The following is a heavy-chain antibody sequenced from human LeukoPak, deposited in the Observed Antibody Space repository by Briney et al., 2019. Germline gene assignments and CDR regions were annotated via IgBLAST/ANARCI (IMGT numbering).Heavy chain of an antibody. V-gene: IGHV4-34*01. CDR1: GGSFSGYY. CDR3: ARVINCSSTSCYPNYGMDV. D-gene: IGHD2-2*01. Sequence: SETLSLTCAVYGGSFSGYYWNWIRQPQGKGLEWIGAINHTGGTNYNPSLKSRVTMSVDTSKSQFSLKLSSVTAADTAVYYCARVINCSSTSCYPNYGMDVWGQGTTVTVSS. J-gene: IGHJ6*02. CDR2: INHTGGT.